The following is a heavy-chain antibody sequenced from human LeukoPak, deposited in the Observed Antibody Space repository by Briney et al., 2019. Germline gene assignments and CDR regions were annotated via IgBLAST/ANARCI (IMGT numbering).Heavy chain of an antibody. D-gene: IGHD3-9*01. CDR1: GGSIRSGDYY. V-gene: IGHV4-31*11. CDR2: IYYSGST. J-gene: IGHJ3*02. CDR3: ARGAPGYMDAFDI. Sequence: SETLSLTCAVSGGSIRSGDYYWSWIRQHPGKGLEWVGYIYYSGSTYYNPSLKSRVTISVDTSKNQFSLKLSSVTAADTAVYYCARGAPGYMDAFDIWGQGTMVTVSS.